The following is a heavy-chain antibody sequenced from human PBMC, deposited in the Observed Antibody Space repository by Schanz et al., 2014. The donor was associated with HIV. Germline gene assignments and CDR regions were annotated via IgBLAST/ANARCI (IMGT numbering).Heavy chain of an antibody. CDR2: ISGGGGST. CDR3: ARAGVTDLFDH. D-gene: IGHD2-21*02. J-gene: IGHJ4*02. Sequence: EVQLLESGGGLVQPGGSLRLSCTASGLTFGSYAMSWVRQAPGKGLEWVSAISGGGGSTYYADSVKGRLTISRDKAKNSLYLQMNSLRDEDTAVYYCARAGVTDLFDHWGQGTLVTVSS. CDR1: GLTFGSYA. V-gene: IGHV3-23*01.